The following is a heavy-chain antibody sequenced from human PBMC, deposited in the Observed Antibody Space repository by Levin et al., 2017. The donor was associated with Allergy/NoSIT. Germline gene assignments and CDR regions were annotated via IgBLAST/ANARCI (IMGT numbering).Heavy chain of an antibody. CDR2: ISPSGDST. J-gene: IGHJ4*02. CDR1: GYTFSRHH. V-gene: IGHV1-46*01. Sequence: GESLKISCKASGYTFSRHHIHWVRQAPGQGLEWMGIISPSGDSTTYAQKLQGRVTMTRETSTSTAYMELSSLRSEDTAVYYCAKDSNWSQDYWGQGTLVIVSS. CDR3: AKDSNWSQDY. D-gene: IGHD1-1*01.